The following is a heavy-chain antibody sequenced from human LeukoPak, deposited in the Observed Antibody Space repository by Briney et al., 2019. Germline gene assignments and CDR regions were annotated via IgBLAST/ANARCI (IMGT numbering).Heavy chain of an antibody. D-gene: IGHD6-19*01. CDR2: ISASGTTI. Sequence: QTGGSLRLSCAASGFSFSSYEMNWVRQAPGKGLEWVSYISASGTTIYYADSVKGRFTIPRDNAEKSLYLQMNSLRAEDTAVYYCATIVSDSSGWYHFDHWGQRALLTVSS. V-gene: IGHV3-48*03. J-gene: IGHJ4*02. CDR1: GFSFSSYE. CDR3: ATIVSDSSGWYHFDH.